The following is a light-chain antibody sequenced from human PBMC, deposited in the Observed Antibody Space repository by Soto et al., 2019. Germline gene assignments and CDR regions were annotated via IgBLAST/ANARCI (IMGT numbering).Light chain of an antibody. J-gene: IGKJ4*01. V-gene: IGKV3-20*01. CDR2: GSS. CDR1: QTPSNIF. CDR3: CQYDRPAPLA. Sequence: EIVLTQSPGTLSLSPGERATLSCRASQTPSNIFFAWYQHKHGQAPRLLIYGSSTRATGMPDRCSGSASGRDYSLSISSRAPEDFAAYYCCQYDRPAPLAFGGGTKVENK.